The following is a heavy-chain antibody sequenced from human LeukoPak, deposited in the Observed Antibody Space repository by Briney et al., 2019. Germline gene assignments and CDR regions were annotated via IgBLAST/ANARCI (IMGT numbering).Heavy chain of an antibody. J-gene: IGHJ6*03. V-gene: IGHV4-61*02. Sequence: PSETLSLTCTVSGGSISTSSYYWSWIRQPAGKGLEWIGRIYTSGSTNYNPSLKSRVTMSVDTSKNQFSLKLSSVTAADTAVYYCASSPLGELDYYYMDVWGKGTTVTISS. D-gene: IGHD1-1*01. CDR2: IYTSGST. CDR3: ASSPLGELDYYYMDV. CDR1: GGSISTSSYY.